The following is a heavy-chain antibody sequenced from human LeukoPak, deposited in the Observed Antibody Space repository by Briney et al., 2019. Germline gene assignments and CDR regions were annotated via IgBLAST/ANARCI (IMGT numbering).Heavy chain of an antibody. Sequence: SETLSLTCAVYGGSFSGYYWSWIRQPPGKGLEWIGYIYDSGSTNYNPSLKSRVTISVDTSKNQFSLKLSSVTAADAAVYYCARGGVLVATFEVYYYMDVWGKGTTVTVSS. CDR3: ARGGVLVATFEVYYYMDV. CDR1: GGSFSGYY. D-gene: IGHD5-12*01. CDR2: IYDSGST. J-gene: IGHJ6*03. V-gene: IGHV4-59*01.